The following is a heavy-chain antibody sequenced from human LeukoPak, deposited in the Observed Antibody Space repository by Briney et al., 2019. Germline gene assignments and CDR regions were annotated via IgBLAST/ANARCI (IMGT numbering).Heavy chain of an antibody. CDR3: ATKQWLAPPPDS. CDR1: GFTFSKYW. D-gene: IGHD6-19*01. V-gene: IGHV3-74*01. Sequence: PGGSLRLSCAASGFTFSKYWMLWVRQAPGKGLEIVSRINTYGTVTTYADSGKGRFTVSRDNADNTMFLQMNSVREEDKAVYYCATKQWLAPPPDSWGQGTPVTVSS. J-gene: IGHJ4*02. CDR2: INTYGTVT.